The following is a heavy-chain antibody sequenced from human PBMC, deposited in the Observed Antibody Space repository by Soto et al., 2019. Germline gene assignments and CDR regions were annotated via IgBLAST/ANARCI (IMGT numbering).Heavy chain of an antibody. CDR1: GFTFTSSS. Sequence: GASVKVSCKASGFTFTSSSMQWVRQARGQRLEWIGWIVVGSGNTNYAQKFQERVTITRDMSTSTAYMELSSLRSEDTAVYYCAARSNPNEYFQHWGQGTLVTVSS. V-gene: IGHV1-58*02. CDR3: AARSNPNEYFQH. CDR2: IVVGSGNT. J-gene: IGHJ1*01.